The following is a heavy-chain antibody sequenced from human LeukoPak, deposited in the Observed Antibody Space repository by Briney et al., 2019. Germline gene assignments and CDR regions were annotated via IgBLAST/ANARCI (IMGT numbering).Heavy chain of an antibody. Sequence: GGSLRLSCAASGFTFSSYWMSWVRQAPGKGLGWVANIKQDGSEKYYVDSVKGRFTISRDNAKNSLYLQMSSLRAEDTAVYYCARYGSGSSYDYWGQGTLVTVSS. CDR3: ARYGSGSSYDY. D-gene: IGHD3-10*01. J-gene: IGHJ4*02. CDR2: IKQDGSEK. V-gene: IGHV3-7*03. CDR1: GFTFSSYW.